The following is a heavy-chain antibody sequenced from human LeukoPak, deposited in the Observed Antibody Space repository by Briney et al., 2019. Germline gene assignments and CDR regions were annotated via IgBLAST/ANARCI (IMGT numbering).Heavy chain of an antibody. CDR2: ISYDGGNI. J-gene: IGHJ4*02. CDR1: GFTFSRYA. D-gene: IGHD4-11*01. CDR3: AKVHKGTTDYFDY. V-gene: IGHV3-30*04. Sequence: GGSLRLSCAASGFTFSRYAMHWVRQAPGKGLEWVSVISYDGGNIYYADSVKGRFTISRDNSNNTLYVEMNSLRAEDTAVYYCAKVHKGTTDYFDYWGQGTLVTVSS.